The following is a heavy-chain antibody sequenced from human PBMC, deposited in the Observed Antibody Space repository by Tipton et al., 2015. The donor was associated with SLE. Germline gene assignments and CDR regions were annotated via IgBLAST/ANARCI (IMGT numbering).Heavy chain of an antibody. Sequence: TLSLTCTVTGGSISSSSYYWGWIRQPPGKGLEWIGSVYYSGTTYYNPSLKSRVTISVDTSKNQFSLKLSSVSAADTAVYYCARSDYYDSSGYYSYAFDIWGQGTMVTVSS. J-gene: IGHJ3*02. CDR2: VYYSGTT. CDR3: ARSDYYDSSGYYSYAFDI. D-gene: IGHD3-22*01. CDR1: GGSISSSSYY. V-gene: IGHV4-39*07.